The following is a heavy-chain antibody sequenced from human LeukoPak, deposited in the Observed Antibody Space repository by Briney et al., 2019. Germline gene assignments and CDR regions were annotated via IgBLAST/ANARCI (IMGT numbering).Heavy chain of an antibody. CDR3: ARDRPMVRGVNWFDP. J-gene: IGHJ5*02. CDR2: IYHSGST. Sequence: SETPSLTCTVSGYSISSGYYWGWIRQPPGKGLEWIGSIYHSGSTYYNPSLKSRVTISVDTSKNQFSLKLSSVTAADTAVYYCARDRPMVRGVNWFDPWGQGTLVTVSS. D-gene: IGHD3-10*01. V-gene: IGHV4-38-2*02. CDR1: GYSISSGYY.